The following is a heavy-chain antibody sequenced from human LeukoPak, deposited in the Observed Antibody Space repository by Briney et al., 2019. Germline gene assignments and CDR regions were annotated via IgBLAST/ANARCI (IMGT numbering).Heavy chain of an antibody. CDR3: ARHYYYDSSGYSSPLFDY. J-gene: IGHJ4*02. Sequence: KISCKGSGYSFTSYWNGWVRLMPAQGLGRVGIFYPGDSDTRDSPSFQRQVTISDDTSISTAYLQWSSLKASDTAMYYWARHYYYDSSGYSSPLFDYWGQGTLVTVSS. CDR1: GYSFTSYW. D-gene: IGHD3-22*01. CDR2: FYPGDSDT. V-gene: IGHV5-51*01.